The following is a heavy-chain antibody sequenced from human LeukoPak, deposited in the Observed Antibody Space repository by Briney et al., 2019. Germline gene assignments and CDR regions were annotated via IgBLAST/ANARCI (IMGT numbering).Heavy chain of an antibody. D-gene: IGHD5-18*01. CDR2: IKQDESEK. CDR3: ARDQVYSYGHVDY. Sequence: GGSRSLSCTVSGFSFSSYWMGWVRQVPGRGLEWVANIKQDESEKYYVDSVKGRFSISRDNAKNSLYLQMNSLRAEDTAVYYCARDQVYSYGHVDYWGQGTLVTVSS. V-gene: IGHV3-7*01. J-gene: IGHJ4*02. CDR1: GFSFSSYW.